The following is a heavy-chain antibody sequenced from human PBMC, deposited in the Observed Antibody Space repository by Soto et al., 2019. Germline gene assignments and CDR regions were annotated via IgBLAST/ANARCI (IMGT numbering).Heavy chain of an antibody. CDR1: GFTFSIYA. J-gene: IGHJ4*02. V-gene: IGHV3-23*01. CDR3: APSLFSATHVEFDS. CDR2: ISGSDGRI. Sequence: EVQLLESGGGLVQPGGSLRLSCAASGFTFSIYAMAWVRQAPGRGLEWVSTISGSDGRIYYADSVKGRFTISRDNSKNTLFLQMNNLRAEDTAVYYFAPSLFSATHVEFDSWGQGTLVTVSS.